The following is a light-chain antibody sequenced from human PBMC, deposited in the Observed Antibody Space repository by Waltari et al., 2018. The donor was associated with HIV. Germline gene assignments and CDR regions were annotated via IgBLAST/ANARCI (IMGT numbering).Light chain of an antibody. V-gene: IGLV3-1*01. CDR1: ELGDKY. J-gene: IGLJ2*01. Sequence: SYEVTQPPSVAVSPGQTASITCSGYELGDKYTCWYQQKPVQSPLLVIYQDNKRPSGIPELFSASSSGHTATLTISGTLPMDEADYYCQAWGSSTSGVFGRGTRLTVL. CDR3: QAWGSSTSGV. CDR2: QDN.